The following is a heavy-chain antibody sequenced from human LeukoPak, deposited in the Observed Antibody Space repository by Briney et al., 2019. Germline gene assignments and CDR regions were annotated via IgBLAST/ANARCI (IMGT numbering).Heavy chain of an antibody. Sequence: GGSLRLSCAASGFTFSSYGMHWVRQAPGQGLEWVAVISYDGSNKYYADSVKGRFTISRDNSKNALYLQMNSLRAEDTAVYYCAGHSSSSGDYWGQGTLVTVSS. J-gene: IGHJ4*02. CDR1: GFTFSSYG. CDR3: AGHSSSSGDY. V-gene: IGHV3-30*03. D-gene: IGHD6-6*01. CDR2: ISYDGSNK.